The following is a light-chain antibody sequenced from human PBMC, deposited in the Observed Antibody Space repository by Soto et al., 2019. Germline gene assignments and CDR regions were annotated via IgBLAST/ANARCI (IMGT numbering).Light chain of an antibody. CDR1: QGITNW. J-gene: IGKJ1*01. V-gene: IGKV1-12*01. CDR2: AAS. Sequence: DIEMTQSPSSVSASVGDRVTITCRASQGITNWLAWYQQKPGKAPKLLTYAASGLPSGVPSRFSGSGSGTEFTLTISSLQPDDFPTYYCQHYNSHSEAFGQGTKVDI. CDR3: QHYNSHSEA.